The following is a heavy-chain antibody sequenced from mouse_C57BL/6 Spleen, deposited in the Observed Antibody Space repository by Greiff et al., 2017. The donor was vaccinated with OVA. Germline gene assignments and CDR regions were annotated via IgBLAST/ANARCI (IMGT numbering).Heavy chain of an antibody. Sequence: DVMLVESGGDLVKPGGYLKLSCAASGFTFSSYGMSWVRQTPDKRLEWVATISSGGSYTYYPDSVKGRFTISRDNAKNTLYLQMSSLKSEDTAMYYCARHEDYGNYEGYWGQGTTLTVSS. V-gene: IGHV5-6*02. CDR1: GFTFSSYG. CDR2: ISSGGSYT. J-gene: IGHJ2*01. D-gene: IGHD2-1*01. CDR3: ARHEDYGNYEGY.